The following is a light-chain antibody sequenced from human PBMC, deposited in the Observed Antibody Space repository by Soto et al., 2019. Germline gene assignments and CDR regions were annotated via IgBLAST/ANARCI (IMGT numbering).Light chain of an antibody. CDR1: SSNIGNNY. Sequence: QSVLTQPPSVSAAPGQKVTISCSGSSSNIGNNYVSWYQQLPGTAPKLLIYENNKRPSGIPDRFSGSKSGTSATLGITGLQTGDEADYYCGTWDSSLSAEVFGTGTKVTV. CDR2: ENN. V-gene: IGLV1-51*02. CDR3: GTWDSSLSAEV. J-gene: IGLJ1*01.